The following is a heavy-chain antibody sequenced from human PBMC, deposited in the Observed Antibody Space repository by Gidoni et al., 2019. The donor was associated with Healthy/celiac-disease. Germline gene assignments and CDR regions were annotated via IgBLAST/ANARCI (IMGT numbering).Heavy chain of an antibody. Sequence: QVQLQESGPGLLKPSETLSLTCTVSGGSVSSGSYYWSWIRQPPGKGLEWIGYIYYSGSTNYNPSLKSRGTISVDTSKNQFSLKLSSVTAADTAVYYCASGSLGVFGVVTHFDYWGQGTLVTVSS. CDR1: GGSVSSGSYY. J-gene: IGHJ4*02. D-gene: IGHD3-3*01. V-gene: IGHV4-61*01. CDR2: IYYSGST. CDR3: ASGSLGVFGVVTHFDY.